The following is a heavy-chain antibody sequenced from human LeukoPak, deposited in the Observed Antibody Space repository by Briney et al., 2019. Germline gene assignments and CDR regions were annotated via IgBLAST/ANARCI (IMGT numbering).Heavy chain of an antibody. Sequence: PGGSLRLSCAASGFTFSSFWMSWVRQAPGKGLEWVANIKQDGSDKYYVDSVRGRFTISRDNAKNSLYLQMNSLRAEDTAVYHCAREPRGNYYYYVMDIWGQGTTVTVSS. D-gene: IGHD3-16*01. J-gene: IGHJ6*02. CDR1: GFTFSSFW. V-gene: IGHV3-7*04. CDR2: IKQDGSDK. CDR3: AREPRGNYYYYVMDI.